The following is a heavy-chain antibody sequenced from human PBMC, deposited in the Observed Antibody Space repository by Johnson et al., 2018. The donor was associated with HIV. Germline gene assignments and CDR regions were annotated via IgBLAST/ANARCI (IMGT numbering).Heavy chain of an antibody. Sequence: VQLVESGGGVVQPGGSLRLSCAASGFTFSYYYMTWIRQAPGKGLEWVGRVKSKTEGGTIDYAAPVKGRFTISRDGSKNTLYLQMNSLRAEDTAFYYCARGGLGYQNIHDPFDIWGQGTMVTVSS. V-gene: IGHV3-15*05. CDR3: ARGGLGYQNIHDPFDI. J-gene: IGHJ3*02. CDR1: GFTFSYYY. CDR2: VKSKTEGGTI. D-gene: IGHD3-16*02.